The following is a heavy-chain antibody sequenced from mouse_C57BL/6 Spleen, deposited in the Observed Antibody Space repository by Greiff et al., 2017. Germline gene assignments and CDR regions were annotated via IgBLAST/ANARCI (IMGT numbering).Heavy chain of an antibody. CDR2: INPSTGGT. CDR3: ARSEGYYDYDGAWFAY. J-gene: IGHJ3*01. CDR1: GYSFTGYY. Sequence: EVQLQQSGPELVKPGASVKISCKASGYSFTGYYMNWVKQSPEKSLEWIGEINPSTGGTTYNQKLKAKATLTVDKSSSTAYMQLKSLTSEDSAVYYCARSEGYYDYDGAWFAYWGQGTLVTVSA. V-gene: IGHV1-42*01. D-gene: IGHD2-4*01.